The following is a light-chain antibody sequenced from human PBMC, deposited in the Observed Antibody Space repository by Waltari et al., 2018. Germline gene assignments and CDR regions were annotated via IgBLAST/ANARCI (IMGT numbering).Light chain of an antibody. V-gene: IGKV3-11*01. CDR2: DAA. Sequence: EIVLTQSPATLSLSPGERATLSCRASQCVSTYLAWCQQKTGPAPRLLFYDAATRAPGIPVRFSGIGSGTAFTLTISSLEPEDFAVYYCQLRSKWLRTFGQGTKVEV. CDR1: QCVSTY. CDR3: QLRSKWLRT. J-gene: IGKJ1*01.